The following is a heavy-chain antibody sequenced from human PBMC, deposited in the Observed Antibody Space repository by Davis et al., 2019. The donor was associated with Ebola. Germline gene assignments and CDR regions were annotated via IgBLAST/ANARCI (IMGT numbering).Heavy chain of an antibody. V-gene: IGHV1-46*01. CDR1: GYIFTSYY. Sequence: AASVKVSCKASGYIFTSYYIHWVRQAPGQGLEWMGIINPSGGSTFYAQKFQGRVTMTRDTSTSTVYMELSSLRSEDTAVYYCARARGFSSTWYGGDYWGQGTLVTVSS. CDR2: INPSGGST. J-gene: IGHJ4*02. CDR3: ARARGFSSTWYGGDY. D-gene: IGHD6-13*01.